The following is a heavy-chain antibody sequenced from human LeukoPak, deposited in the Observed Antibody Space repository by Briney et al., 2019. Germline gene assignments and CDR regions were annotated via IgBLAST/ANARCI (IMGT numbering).Heavy chain of an antibody. D-gene: IGHD3-16*02. V-gene: IGHV1-2*02. CDR2: INPNSGGT. J-gene: IGHJ4*02. CDR1: GGTFSSYA. CDR3: ARDMSFIPAITFGGVIANRGQEFDY. Sequence: GASVKVSCKASGGTFSSYAISWVRQAPGQGLEWMGWINPNSGGTNYAQKFQGRVTMTRDTSISTAYMELSRLRSDDTAVYYCARDMSFIPAITFGGVIANRGQEFDYWGQGTLVTVSS.